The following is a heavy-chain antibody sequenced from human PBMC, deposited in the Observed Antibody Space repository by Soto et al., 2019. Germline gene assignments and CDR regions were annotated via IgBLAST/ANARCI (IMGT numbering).Heavy chain of an antibody. CDR1: GYTFTSYG. CDR2: INTYNGNT. CDR3: AMVDVYVTPSPQDV. J-gene: IGHJ6*02. Sequence: QVQLVQSGAEVKNPGASVKVSCKTSGYTFTSYGIGWARQAPGQGLEWMGWINTYNGNTNYAQNLQGRVTLPTDPSTSTAYMELRSLRSNDTAIYYCAMVDVYVTPSPQDVWGQGTTVTVSS. V-gene: IGHV1-18*01. D-gene: IGHD3-16*01.